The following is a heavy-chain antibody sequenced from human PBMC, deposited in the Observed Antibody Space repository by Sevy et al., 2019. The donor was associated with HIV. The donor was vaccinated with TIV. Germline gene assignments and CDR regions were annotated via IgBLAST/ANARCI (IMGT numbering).Heavy chain of an antibody. CDR2: IRYDGSDK. J-gene: IGHJ4*02. V-gene: IGHV3-30*02. D-gene: IGHD6-13*01. Sequence: GGSLRLSCAASGFTFSNYGMHWVRQVPGKGLEWVTFIRYDGSDKYYAASVKGRFTMSRDDSKNTLYQQMDSLRAEDTAIYYCAKDLAGPGRRYFDYWGQGTLVTVSS. CDR3: AKDLAGPGRRYFDY. CDR1: GFTFSNYG.